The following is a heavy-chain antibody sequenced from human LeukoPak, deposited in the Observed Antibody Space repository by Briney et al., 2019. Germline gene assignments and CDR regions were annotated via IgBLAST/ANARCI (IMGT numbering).Heavy chain of an antibody. V-gene: IGHV4-59*01. CDR1: GGSNINYY. Sequence: PSETLSLTCNVSGGSNINYYWSWIRKPPGKGLEWIGCIYYNGNTNYNPSLKSRVTISVDTSENHFSLKLTSVTAADTAVYYCARVTQIRYYDVLTGAYYFDYWGRGTLVTVSS. CDR2: IYYNGNT. CDR3: ARVTQIRYYDVLTGAYYFDY. D-gene: IGHD3-9*01. J-gene: IGHJ4*02.